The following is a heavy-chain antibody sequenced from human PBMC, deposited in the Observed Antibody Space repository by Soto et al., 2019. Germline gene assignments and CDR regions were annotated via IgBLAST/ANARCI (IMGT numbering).Heavy chain of an antibody. Sequence: GGSLRLSCAASGFTFSNAWMNWVRQAPGKGLEWVGRIKSKTDGGTTDYAAPVKGRFTISRDDSKNTLYLQMNSLKTEDTAVYYCTTDPPCSGGSCYLSQPFDYWGQGPLVTVSS. CDR3: TTDPPCSGGSCYLSQPFDY. J-gene: IGHJ4*02. CDR2: IKSKTDGGTT. V-gene: IGHV3-15*07. CDR1: GFTFSNAW. D-gene: IGHD2-15*01.